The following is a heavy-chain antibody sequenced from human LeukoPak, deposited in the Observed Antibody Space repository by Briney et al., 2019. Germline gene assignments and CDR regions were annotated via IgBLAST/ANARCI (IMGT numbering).Heavy chain of an antibody. Sequence: GGSLRLSCAASGFTFSNAWMSWVRQAPGKGLEWVGRIKSKTDGGTTDYAAPVKGRFTISRDDSKNTLYLQMNSLKTEDTAVYYCTTDYGYCSGGSCYGLXYWGQGTLVTVSS. CDR3: TTDYGYCSGGSCYGLXY. CDR1: GFTFSNAW. V-gene: IGHV3-15*01. D-gene: IGHD2-15*01. CDR2: IKSKTDGGTT. J-gene: IGHJ4*02.